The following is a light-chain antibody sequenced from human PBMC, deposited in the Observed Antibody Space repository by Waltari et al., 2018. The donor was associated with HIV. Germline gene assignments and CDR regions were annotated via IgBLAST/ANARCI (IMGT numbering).Light chain of an antibody. CDR3: ATWDGSLSGGV. J-gene: IGLJ2*01. V-gene: IGLV1-44*01. CDR2: SDN. CDR1: SSNIGRYA. Sequence: QSVLTQSPSASGTPGQRVTISCSGRSSNIGRYALHWYQHLPGTAPKLLIDSDNQRPSGVPDRFSGSKSGTSASLAISGLQSEDEAEYYCATWDGSLSGGVFGGGTKLTVL.